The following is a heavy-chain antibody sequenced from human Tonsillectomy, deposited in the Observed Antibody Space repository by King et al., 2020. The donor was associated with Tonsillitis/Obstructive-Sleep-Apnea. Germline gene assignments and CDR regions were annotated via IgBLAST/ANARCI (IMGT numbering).Heavy chain of an antibody. J-gene: IGHJ3*01. CDR1: GFTFGDYG. V-gene: IGHV3-49*04. CDR2: IRSKVYGGTT. D-gene: IGHD1-26*01. CDR3: PRVGPSGSYSYDF. Sequence: VQLVESGGGLVQPGRSLRLSCTASGFTFGDYGMSWVRQAPGKGLEWVGFIRSKVYGGTTEYAASVKGRFTISKDDSKSIAYLQLNTLKTEDTAVYYCPRVGPSGSYSYDFWGQGTTVTVSS.